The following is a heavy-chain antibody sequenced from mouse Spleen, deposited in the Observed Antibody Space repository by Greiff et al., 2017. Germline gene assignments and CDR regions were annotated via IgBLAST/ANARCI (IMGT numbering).Heavy chain of an antibody. CDR3: ARPDSSGPDY. D-gene: IGHD3-2*01. Sequence: VQLQQSGPELVKPGASVKISCKASGYTFTDYYMNWVKQSHGKSLEWIGDINPNNGGTSYNQKFKGKATLTVDKSSSTAYMELRSLTSEDSAVYYCARPDSSGPDYWGQGTTLTVSS. J-gene: IGHJ2*01. V-gene: IGHV1-26*01. CDR2: INPNNGGT. CDR1: GYTFTDYY.